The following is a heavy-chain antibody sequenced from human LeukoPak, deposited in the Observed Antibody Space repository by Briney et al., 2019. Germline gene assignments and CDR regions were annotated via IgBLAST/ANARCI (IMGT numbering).Heavy chain of an antibody. J-gene: IGHJ4*02. D-gene: IGHD3-10*01. Sequence: GASVKVSCKASGYTFTRYGISWVRQAPGQGLEWMGWISAYNGNTNYAQKFQGRVTLTTETSTSTAYMELRSLRSDDTAVYFCARDGSGVWFDYWGQGTLVTVSS. CDR3: ARDGSGVWFDY. V-gene: IGHV1-18*01. CDR1: GYTFTRYG. CDR2: ISAYNGNT.